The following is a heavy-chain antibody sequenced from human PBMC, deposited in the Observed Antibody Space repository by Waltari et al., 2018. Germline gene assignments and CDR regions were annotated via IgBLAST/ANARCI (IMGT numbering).Heavy chain of an antibody. V-gene: IGHV3-21*01. Sequence: EVQLVESGGGLVKPGGSLRLSCAASGFMFSLYNMTWVRQAPGKGLEGVSSITSSGSRIYYAASVKGRFTISRDNGKSSLYLQMNSLRAEDTAMYYCARDHASGGDSPPYWGQGTLVTVSS. CDR3: ARDHASGGDSPPY. D-gene: IGHD2-21*02. CDR2: ITSSGSRI. CDR1: GFMFSLYN. J-gene: IGHJ4*02.